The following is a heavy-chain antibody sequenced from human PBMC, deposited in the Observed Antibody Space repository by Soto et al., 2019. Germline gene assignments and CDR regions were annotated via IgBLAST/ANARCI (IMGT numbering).Heavy chain of an antibody. J-gene: IGHJ6*02. D-gene: IGHD5-12*01. Sequence: PGRSLRLSCAASGLHLSSHAMCWVRQAPRKGLEWVSAISGSGGSTYYADSVKGRFTISRDNSKNTLYLQMNSLRAEDTAVYYCAKTLRDQYYYYYGMDVWGQGTTVTVSS. CDR3: AKTLRDQYYYYYGMDV. CDR2: ISGSGGST. CDR1: GLHLSSHA. V-gene: IGHV3-23*01.